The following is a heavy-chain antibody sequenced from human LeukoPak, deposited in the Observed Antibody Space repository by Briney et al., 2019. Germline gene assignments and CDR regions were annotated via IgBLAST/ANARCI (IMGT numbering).Heavy chain of an antibody. J-gene: IGHJ6*03. Sequence: ASVKVSCKASGYTFTSYDINWVRQATGQGLEWMGWMNPNSGNTGYAQKFQGRVTITRNTSISTAYMELSSLRSEDTAVYYCARGMDRGPYSYYYYMDVWGKCTTVTVSS. CDR3: ARGMDRGPYSYYYYMDV. V-gene: IGHV1-8*03. CDR2: MNPNSGNT. CDR1: GYTFTSYD. D-gene: IGHD3-10*01.